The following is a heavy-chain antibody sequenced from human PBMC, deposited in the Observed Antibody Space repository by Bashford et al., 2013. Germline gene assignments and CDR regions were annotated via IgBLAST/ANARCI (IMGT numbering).Heavy chain of an antibody. Sequence: SETLSLTCSVSGGSIISSDYYWVWIRQPPGKGLEWIGSIYYSGSTYYNPSLKSRVTISVDTSKNQFSLKVTSVTAADTAVYYCARGFTLRFLEWSPGSTGYYGMDVWGPGTTVTVSS. D-gene: IGHD3-3*01. CDR3: ARGFTLRFLEWSPGSTGYYGMDV. CDR1: GGSIISSDYY. CDR2: IYYSGST. V-gene: IGHV4-39*07. J-gene: IGHJ6*02.